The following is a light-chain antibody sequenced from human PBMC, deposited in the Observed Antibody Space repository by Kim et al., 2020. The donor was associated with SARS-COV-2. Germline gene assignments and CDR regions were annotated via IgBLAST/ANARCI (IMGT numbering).Light chain of an antibody. CDR2: GNS. V-gene: IGLV1-40*01. CDR3: QSYDSSLGGWV. Sequence: QSVLTQPPSVSGAPGQRVTISCTGSSSNIGACYDVHWYQQLPGTAPKLLIYGNSNRPSGVPDRFSGSKSGTSASLAITGLQAEDEADDYCQSYDSSLGGWVFGGGTQLTVL. J-gene: IGLJ3*02. CDR1: SSNIGACYD.